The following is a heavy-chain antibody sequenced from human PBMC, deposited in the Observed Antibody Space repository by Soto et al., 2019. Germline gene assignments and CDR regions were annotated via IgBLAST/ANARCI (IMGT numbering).Heavy chain of an antibody. D-gene: IGHD3-22*01. CDR3: ARAHYGPSGYYFDS. CDR2: IYHTGST. J-gene: IGHJ4*02. Sequence: PSATLSLTFTVSADYISSCGYSWSWIRQPPQKGLEWIGYIYHTGSTSYSPSLKSRVTISVDKSKNQFSLILNSVTAADTAIYYCARAHYGPSGYYFDSWRQGNLVTVSS. CDR1: ADYISSCGYS. V-gene: IGHV4-30-2*01.